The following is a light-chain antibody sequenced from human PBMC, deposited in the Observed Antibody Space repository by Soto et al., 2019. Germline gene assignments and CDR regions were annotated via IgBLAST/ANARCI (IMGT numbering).Light chain of an antibody. V-gene: IGKV1-27*01. CDR3: QKYDSAPWT. J-gene: IGKJ1*01. CDR2: AAS. Sequence: DIQMTQSPSSLSASVRDRVTITCRASQGISNYLAWYQQKPGKVPKLLIYAASTLQSGVQSRFSGSGSGTDFTLTISSLQTEDVATYYCQKYDSAPWTFGQGTKVEIK. CDR1: QGISNY.